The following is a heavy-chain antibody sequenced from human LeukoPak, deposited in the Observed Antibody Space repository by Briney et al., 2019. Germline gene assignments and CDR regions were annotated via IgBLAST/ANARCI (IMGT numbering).Heavy chain of an antibody. CDR3: ARVIDWFDP. V-gene: IGHV4-59*12. D-gene: IGHD1-26*01. Sequence: SETLSLTCNVSGASINSYYWNWIRQSPGKGLEWLGNIHYRGTTNYNPSLKSRVTISVDTSKNQFSLKLSSVTAADTAVYYCARVIDWFDPWGQGTLVTVSS. CDR1: GASINSYY. CDR2: IHYRGTT. J-gene: IGHJ5*02.